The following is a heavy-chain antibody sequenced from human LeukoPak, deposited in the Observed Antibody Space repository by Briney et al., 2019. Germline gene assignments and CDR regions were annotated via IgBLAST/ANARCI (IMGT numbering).Heavy chain of an antibody. CDR2: MYTSGTT. D-gene: IGHD6-19*01. Sequence: SETLSLTCTVSGGSISSYYWSWIRQPAGKGLEWIGRMYTSGTTNYNPSLKSRVTVSVDTSKNQFSLKLSSVTAADTAVYYCATQPGYSSGWYDYWGQGTLVTVSP. J-gene: IGHJ4*02. CDR3: ATQPGYSSGWYDY. CDR1: GGSISSYY. V-gene: IGHV4-4*07.